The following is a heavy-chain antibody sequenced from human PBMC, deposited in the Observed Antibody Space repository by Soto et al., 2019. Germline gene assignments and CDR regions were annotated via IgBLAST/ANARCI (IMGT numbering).Heavy chain of an antibody. V-gene: IGHV2-5*02. CDR2: IYWDDDK. D-gene: IGHD1-26*01. CDR3: AHIGWELLGKTFDY. J-gene: IGHJ4*02. Sequence: SGPTLVNPTQTLTLTCTFSGFSLSTSGVGVGWIRQPPGKALEWLALIYWDDDKRYSPSLKSRLTITKDTSKNQVVLTTTNMDPVDTATYYCAHIGWELLGKTFDYWGQGTLVTVSS. CDR1: GFSLSTSGVG.